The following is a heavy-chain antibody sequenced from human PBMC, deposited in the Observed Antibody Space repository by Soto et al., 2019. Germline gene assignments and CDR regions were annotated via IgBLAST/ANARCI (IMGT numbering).Heavy chain of an antibody. J-gene: IGHJ4*02. CDR1: GFTFSDYN. D-gene: IGHD3-3*01. CDR2: ISGSGSTI. V-gene: IGHV3-48*01. Sequence: PGGSLRLSCAASGFTFSDYNMNWVRQAPGKGLEWISYISGSGSTIYYADSVKGRFTISRDNAKNSLYLQMNSLTAEDTAVYYCAKDSSVFWNGYYPPGDYYDYWGQGTLVTVSS. CDR3: AKDSSVFWNGYYPPGDYYDY.